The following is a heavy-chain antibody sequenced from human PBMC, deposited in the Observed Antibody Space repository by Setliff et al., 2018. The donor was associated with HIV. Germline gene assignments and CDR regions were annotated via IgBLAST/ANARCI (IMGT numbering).Heavy chain of an antibody. D-gene: IGHD2-15*01. CDR2: INHSGRT. CDR1: GGSFSGYH. V-gene: IGHV4-34*01. J-gene: IGHJ6*03. CDR3: ARVSITYWYSIPTFYYYYMDA. Sequence: PSETLSLTCAVYGGSFSGYHWNWIRQPPGKVLEWIGEINHSGRTNYNPSLKSRVTISVDTSKNQFSLKMRSVTAADTAMYYCARVSITYWYSIPTFYYYYMDAWGKGTKVTVSS.